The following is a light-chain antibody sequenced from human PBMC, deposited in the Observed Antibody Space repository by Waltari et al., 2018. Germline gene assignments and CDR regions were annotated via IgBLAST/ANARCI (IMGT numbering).Light chain of an antibody. J-gene: IGKJ1*01. CDR1: QSVSSN. CDR2: GAS. CDR3: QQYNNWPPWT. Sequence: DIVMTQSPATLSVSPGERAPLPCRASQSVSSNLAWYQQKPGQAPRLLIYGASTRATGIPARFSGSGSGTEFTLTISSLQSEGVAVYYCQQYNNWPPWTFGQGTKVEIK. V-gene: IGKV3-15*01.